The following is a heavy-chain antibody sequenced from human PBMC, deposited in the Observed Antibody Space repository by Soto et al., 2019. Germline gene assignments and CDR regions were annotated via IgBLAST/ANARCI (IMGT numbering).Heavy chain of an antibody. V-gene: IGHV3-30-3*01. D-gene: IGHD1-7*01. J-gene: IGHJ4*02. Sequence: GGSLRLSCAASGFTFSSYAMHWVRQAPGKGLEWVAVISYDGSNKYYADSVKGRFTISRDNSKNTLYLQMNSLRAEDTAVYYCARGVVTGTTLDYWGQGTLVTVSS. CDR3: ARGVVTGTTLDY. CDR2: ISYDGSNK. CDR1: GFTFSSYA.